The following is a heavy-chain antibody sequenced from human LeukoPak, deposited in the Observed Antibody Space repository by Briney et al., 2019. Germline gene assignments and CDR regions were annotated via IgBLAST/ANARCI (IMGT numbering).Heavy chain of an antibody. CDR2: ISYDGSNK. J-gene: IGHJ6*02. D-gene: IGHD3-22*01. Sequence: GGSLRLSCAASGFTFSSYAMHWVRQAPGKGLEWVAVISYDGSNKYYADSVKGRFTISRDNSKNTLYLQMNSLRAEDTAVYYCAKDYYYDSSGYLYGMDVWGQGTTVTVSS. V-gene: IGHV3-30-3*01. CDR3: AKDYYYDSSGYLYGMDV. CDR1: GFTFSSYA.